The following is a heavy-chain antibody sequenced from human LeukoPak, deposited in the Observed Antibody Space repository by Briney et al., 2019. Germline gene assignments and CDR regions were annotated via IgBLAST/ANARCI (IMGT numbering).Heavy chain of an antibody. CDR2: ISYDGSNK. V-gene: IGHV3-30*18. CDR3: AKDFVYGSLGSYFFDY. J-gene: IGHJ4*02. CDR1: GFTFSSYG. Sequence: GRSLRLSCAASGFTFSSYGMHWVRQAPGKGLEWVAVISYDGSNKYYADSVKGRFTISRDNSKNTLYLQMNSLRAEDTAVYYCAKDFVYGSLGSYFFDYWGQGTLVTVSS. D-gene: IGHD1-26*01.